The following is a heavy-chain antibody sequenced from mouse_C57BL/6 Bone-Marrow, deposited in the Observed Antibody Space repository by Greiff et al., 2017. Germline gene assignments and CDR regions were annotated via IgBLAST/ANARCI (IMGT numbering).Heavy chain of an antibody. CDR2: IHPYSGST. V-gene: IGHV1-64*01. CDR3: ARGGRNRYFDV. D-gene: IGHD3-3*01. J-gene: IGHJ1*03. Sequence: QVQLKPPGAELVKPGASVKLFCKASGYTFPSYWLHWVKQRPGQGLEWIGMIHPYSGSTNYNEKFKSKATLTVDKSSSTAYMQLSNLTSDDAAVYYCARGGRNRYFDVWGTGTTVTVSS. CDR1: GYTFPSYW.